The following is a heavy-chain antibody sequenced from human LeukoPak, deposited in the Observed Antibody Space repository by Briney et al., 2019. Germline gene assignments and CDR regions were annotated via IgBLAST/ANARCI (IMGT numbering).Heavy chain of an antibody. CDR2: ISSSGSTI. D-gene: IGHD3-9*01. J-gene: IGHJ4*02. CDR1: GFTFSSYE. CDR3: AKAPEEDILTGYYDPISYYFDY. V-gene: IGHV3-48*03. Sequence: GGSLRLSCAASGFTFSSYEMNWVRQAPGKGLEWVSYISSSGSTIYYADSVKGRYTISRDNAKNSLYLQMSSLRAEDTAVYYCAKAPEEDILTGYYDPISYYFDYWGQGTLVTVSS.